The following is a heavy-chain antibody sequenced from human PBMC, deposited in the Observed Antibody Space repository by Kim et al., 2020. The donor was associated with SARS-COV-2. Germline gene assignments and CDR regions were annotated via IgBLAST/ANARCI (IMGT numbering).Heavy chain of an antibody. J-gene: IGHJ4*02. CDR1: GFTLSTCA. CDR2: ISARGVT. CDR3: ATRPCDGGYAPWDY. Sequence: GGSLRLSCVASGFTLSTCAMTWVRQAPGKGLEWVSSISARGVTYYVDSVKGRFTVSRDSSKNTLDLQMNSLRAEDTALYYCATRPCDGGYAPWDYWGQGTLVTVSS. V-gene: IGHV3-23*01. D-gene: IGHD2-2*01.